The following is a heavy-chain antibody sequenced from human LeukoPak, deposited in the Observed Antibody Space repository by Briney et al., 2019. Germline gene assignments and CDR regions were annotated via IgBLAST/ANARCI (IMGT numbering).Heavy chain of an antibody. J-gene: IGHJ4*02. CDR2: IYYSGST. Sequence: SQILSLTCTVSGGSISSGDYYWSWIRQPPGKGLEWIGYIYYSGSTYYNPSLKSRVTISVDTSKNQFSLKLSSVTAADTAVYYCAREIDSGSYSGGFDYWGQGTLVTVSS. V-gene: IGHV4-30-4*08. CDR3: AREIDSGSYSGGFDY. D-gene: IGHD1-26*01. CDR1: GGSISSGDYY.